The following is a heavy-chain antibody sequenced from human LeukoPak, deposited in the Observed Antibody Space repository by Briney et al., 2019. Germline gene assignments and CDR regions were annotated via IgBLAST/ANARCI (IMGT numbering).Heavy chain of an antibody. D-gene: IGHD6-13*01. CDR1: GGSFSGYY. Sequence: SETLSLTCAVYGGSFSGYYWSWIRQPPGKGLAWIGEINHSGSTNYNPSLKSRVTISVDTSKNQFSLKLSSVTAADTAVYYCARHVGRQQLVRRFWFDPWGQGTLVTVSS. CDR3: ARHVGRQQLVRRFWFDP. V-gene: IGHV4-34*01. J-gene: IGHJ5*02. CDR2: INHSGST.